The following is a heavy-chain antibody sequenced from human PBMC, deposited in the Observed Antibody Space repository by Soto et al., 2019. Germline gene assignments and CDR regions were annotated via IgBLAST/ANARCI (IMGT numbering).Heavy chain of an antibody. D-gene: IGHD5-12*01. V-gene: IGHV3-33*01. CDR1: GFTFSSYG. CDR2: IWYDGSNK. J-gene: IGHJ4*02. Sequence: QVQLVESGGGVVQPGRSLRLSCAASGFTFSSYGMHWVRQAPGKGLEWVAVIWYDGSNKYYADSVKGRFTISRDNSKNTLYLQMNSLRAEDTAVYYCARDQGWLKRIAYWGQGTLVIVSS. CDR3: ARDQGWLKRIAY.